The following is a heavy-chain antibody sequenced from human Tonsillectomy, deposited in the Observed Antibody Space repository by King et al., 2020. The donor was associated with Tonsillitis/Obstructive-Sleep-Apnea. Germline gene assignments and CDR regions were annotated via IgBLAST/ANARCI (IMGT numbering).Heavy chain of an antibody. V-gene: IGHV5-10-1*01. CDR2: IDPSDSFT. D-gene: IGHD6-6*01. Sequence: VQLVESGAEVKKPGESLRISCKGSGYRFTSYWCSWVREMPGKGLEWVGRIDPSDSFTNYSPSFQVHVTISADKSISTAYLQWSSLKASDTAMYYCARQSIAARSFDYWGQGTLVTVSS. J-gene: IGHJ4*02. CDR3: ARQSIAARSFDY. CDR1: GYRFTSYW.